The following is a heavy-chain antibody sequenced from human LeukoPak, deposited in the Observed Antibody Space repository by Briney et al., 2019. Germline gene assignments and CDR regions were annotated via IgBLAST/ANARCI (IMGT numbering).Heavy chain of an antibody. CDR3: AKDWWFGELSFGY. CDR2: INPSGGST. CDR1: GYTFTSYY. Sequence: ASVKVSCKASGYTFTSYYMHWVRQAPGQGLKWMGIINPSGGSTSYAQKFQGRVTMTRDTSTSTVYMELSSLRSEDTAVYYCAKDWWFGELSFGYWGQGTLVTVSS. J-gene: IGHJ4*02. V-gene: IGHV1-46*01. D-gene: IGHD3-10*01.